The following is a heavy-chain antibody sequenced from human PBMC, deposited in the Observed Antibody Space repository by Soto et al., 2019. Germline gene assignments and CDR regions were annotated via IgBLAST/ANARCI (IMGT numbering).Heavy chain of an antibody. CDR3: ARVDHRGYFSILTDY. Sequence: QVQLQESGPGLVKPSQTLSLTCTVSGGSISSGGHYWAWIRQHPGKGLEWIGHIYDSGNTYYTPSLKSRLTMSVDTSNNQFSLRLSSVTAADTAVYYCARVDHRGYFSILTDYWGQGTLVTVSS. V-gene: IGHV4-31*03. CDR2: IYDSGNT. CDR1: GGSISSGGHY. J-gene: IGHJ4*02. D-gene: IGHD3-9*01.